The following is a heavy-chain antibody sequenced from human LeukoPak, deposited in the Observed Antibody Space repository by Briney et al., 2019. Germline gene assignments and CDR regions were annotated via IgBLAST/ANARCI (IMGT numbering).Heavy chain of an antibody. D-gene: IGHD4-23*01. CDR3: AKRVQGNTGPFHC. V-gene: IGHV3-23*01. CDR2: ISGRGDNT. CDR1: GFTFSGYA. J-gene: IGHJ4*02. Sequence: GGSLRLSCAGSGFTFSGYALSWVRQAPGEGLGWVSGISGRGDNTYYADSVKGRFTISRDNSKNTLRLQMNSLRDEDTAVYYCAKRVQGNTGPFHCWGQGTLASVSS.